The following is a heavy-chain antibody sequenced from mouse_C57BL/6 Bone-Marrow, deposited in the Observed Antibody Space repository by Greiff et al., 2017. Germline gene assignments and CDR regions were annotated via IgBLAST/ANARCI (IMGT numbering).Heavy chain of an antibody. J-gene: IGHJ4*01. V-gene: IGHV2-6-1*01. CDR3: ARHGGLLPYYYAMDY. D-gene: IGHD2-3*01. CDR1: GFSLTSYG. Sequence: QVQLKESGPGLVAPSQSLSITCTVSGFSLTSYGVHWVRQPPGKGLEWLVVIWSDGSTTYNSALKSRLSISKDNSKSQVFLKMNSLQTDDTTMYYGARHGGLLPYYYAMDYWGQGTSVTVSS. CDR2: IWSDGST.